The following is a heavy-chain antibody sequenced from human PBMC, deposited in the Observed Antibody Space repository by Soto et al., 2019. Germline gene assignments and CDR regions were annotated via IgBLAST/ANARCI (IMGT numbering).Heavy chain of an antibody. V-gene: IGHV4-34*12. D-gene: IGHD3-22*01. J-gene: IGHJ5*02. CDR1: GGSFSTYY. CDR2: IIHTGNT. Sequence: QVQPQQWGTGLLKPSETLSLTCAVYGGSFSTYYWNWSRQPPGKGLEWIGEIIHTGNTQYNPSLKSRLTTSLDTSKNHFSLKLTSVTAANTAVYYCCAWLGSIWLDPWGQGTLVTVSA. CDR3: CAWLGSIWLDP.